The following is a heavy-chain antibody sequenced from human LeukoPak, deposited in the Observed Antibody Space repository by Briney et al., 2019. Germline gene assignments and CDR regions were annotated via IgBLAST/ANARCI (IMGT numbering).Heavy chain of an antibody. D-gene: IGHD1-26*01. CDR1: GGSTSSYY. J-gene: IGHJ1*01. V-gene: IGHV4-59*01. CDR3: AREGSIVGATPYFQH. Sequence: PSETLSLTCTVSGGSTSSYYWSWIRQPPGKGLEWIGYIYYSGSTNYNPSLKSRVTISVDTSKNQFSLKLSSVTAADTAVYYCAREGSIVGATPYFQHWGQGTLVTVSS. CDR2: IYYSGST.